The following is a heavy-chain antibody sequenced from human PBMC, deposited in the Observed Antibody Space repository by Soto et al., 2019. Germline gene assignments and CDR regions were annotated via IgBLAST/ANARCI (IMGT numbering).Heavy chain of an antibody. D-gene: IGHD3-22*01. V-gene: IGHV4-61*01. CDR2: IYYNGST. Sequence: SETLSLTCTVSGGSVSRGSYYWSWIRQPPGKGLEWLGYIYYNGSTNSNPSLKSRVTISVDTSKNQFSLKLSSVTAADTAVYYCAKNYYDSSGYYFDYWGQGTMVTVSS. J-gene: IGHJ4*02. CDR1: GGSVSRGSYY. CDR3: AKNYYDSSGYYFDY.